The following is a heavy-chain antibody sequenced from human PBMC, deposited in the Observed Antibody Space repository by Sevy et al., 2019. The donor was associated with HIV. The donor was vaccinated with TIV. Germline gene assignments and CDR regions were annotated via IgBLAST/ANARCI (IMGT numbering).Heavy chain of an antibody. V-gene: IGHV1-18*01. CDR3: ARGGYYYRSGTYRPPNYYGMDV. J-gene: IGHJ6*02. Sequence: ASVKVSCKASGYIFSSYGISWVRQAPGQGLEWMGWISDYNGYTNYAHKFQGRVTMSTETSTRTASMELRSQRSDETPVYLCARGGYYYRSGTYRPPNYYGMDVWGQGTAVTVSS. CDR1: GYIFSSYG. D-gene: IGHD3-10*01. CDR2: ISDYNGYT.